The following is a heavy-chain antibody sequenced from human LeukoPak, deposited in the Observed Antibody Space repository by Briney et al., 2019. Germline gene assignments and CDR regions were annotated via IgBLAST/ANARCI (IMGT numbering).Heavy chain of an antibody. Sequence: SETLSLTCTVSGGSISSYYWGWIRQPPGKGLEWIGSIYHSGSTYYNPSLKSRVTMSVDTSKNQFSLKLSSVTAADTAVYYCARDPSDNWFDPWGQGTLVTVSS. CDR3: ARDPSDNWFDP. J-gene: IGHJ5*02. V-gene: IGHV4-59*12. CDR1: GGSISSYY. CDR2: IYHSGST.